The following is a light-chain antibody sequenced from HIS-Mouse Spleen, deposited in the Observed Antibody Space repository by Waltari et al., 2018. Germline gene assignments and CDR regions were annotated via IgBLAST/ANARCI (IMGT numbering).Light chain of an antibody. J-gene: IGKJ2*01. V-gene: IGKV4-1*01. CDR3: QQYYSTPYN. CDR2: WAS. Sequence: DIVMTQSPDSLAVSLGERATINCKSSQSVLYSSNNKNYLAGYQQKPGQPPKLLIYWASTRESGVPDRFSGSGSGTDFTLTISSLQAEDVAVYYCQQYYSTPYNFGQGTKLEIK. CDR1: QSVLYSSNNKNY.